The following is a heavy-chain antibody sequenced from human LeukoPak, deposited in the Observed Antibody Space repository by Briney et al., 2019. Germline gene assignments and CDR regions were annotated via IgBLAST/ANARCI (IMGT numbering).Heavy chain of an antibody. J-gene: IGHJ4*02. V-gene: IGHV4-39*01. CDR1: GGSLSRSNYY. CDR3: ARRRGGSSEVDF. CDR2: IHSSGST. D-gene: IGHD6-6*01. Sequence: SETLSLTCTVSGGSLSRSNYYWRWIRQRPGKGLEWIGNIHSSGSTYYNPSPKSRVTISVDTSKNQFSLKLSSVTAADTAVYYCARRRGGSSEVDFWGQGTVVTVS.